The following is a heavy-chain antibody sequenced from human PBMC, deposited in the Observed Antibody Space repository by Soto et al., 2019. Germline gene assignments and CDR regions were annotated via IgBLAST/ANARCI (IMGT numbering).Heavy chain of an antibody. D-gene: IGHD3-10*01. CDR1: GFSVRTNY. Sequence: GGSLRLSCAASGFSVRTNYMSWVRQAPGKGLEWVSVYESGGSIYYADSVKGRFTISRDTSKNTLDLQMNSLRGEDTAVYYCARAGVTPDFFDYWGQGTRVTVSS. V-gene: IGHV3-53*01. J-gene: IGHJ4*02. CDR3: ARAGVTPDFFDY. CDR2: YESGGSI.